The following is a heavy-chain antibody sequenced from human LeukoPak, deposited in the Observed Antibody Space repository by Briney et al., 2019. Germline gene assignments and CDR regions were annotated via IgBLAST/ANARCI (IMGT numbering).Heavy chain of an antibody. CDR1: GFTFSSYE. V-gene: IGHV3-48*03. CDR3: AGGDTTVTFDY. Sequence: GGPLRLSCAASGFTFSSYEMNWVRQAPGKGLEWVSYISSSGSTIYYADSVKGRFTISRDNAKNSLYLQMNSLRAEDTAVYYCAGGDTTVTFDYWGQGTLVTVSS. CDR2: ISSSGSTI. J-gene: IGHJ4*02. D-gene: IGHD4-17*01.